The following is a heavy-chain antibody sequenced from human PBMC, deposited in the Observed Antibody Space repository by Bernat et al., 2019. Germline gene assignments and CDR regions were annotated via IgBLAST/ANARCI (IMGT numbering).Heavy chain of an antibody. J-gene: IGHJ5*02. Sequence: EVQLVESGGGLVQPGGSLRLSCAASGFTFSTYSMNWVRQAPGKGMEWISCISSSSSTIYYTDSVKSRCTISRDNAKNSLYLEMNRVRDEDKAVYYCGREAWFDPWGQGSLVTVSS. CDR3: GREAWFDP. CDR1: GFTFSTYS. CDR2: ISSSSSTI. V-gene: IGHV3-48*02.